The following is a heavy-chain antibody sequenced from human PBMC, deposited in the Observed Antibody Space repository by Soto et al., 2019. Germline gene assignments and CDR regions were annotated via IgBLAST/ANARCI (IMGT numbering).Heavy chain of an antibody. CDR1: GFTFSSYG. Sequence: GGSLRLSCAGSGFTFSSYGMHWGRQAPGKGVGWVAVIWYDGSNKYYADSVKGRFTISRDNSKNTLYLQMNSLRAEDTAVYYCAAETYYYDSSGYYVRGGFDYWGQGTLVTVSS. CDR2: IWYDGSNK. CDR3: AAETYYYDSSGYYVRGGFDY. V-gene: IGHV3-33*01. D-gene: IGHD3-22*01. J-gene: IGHJ4*02.